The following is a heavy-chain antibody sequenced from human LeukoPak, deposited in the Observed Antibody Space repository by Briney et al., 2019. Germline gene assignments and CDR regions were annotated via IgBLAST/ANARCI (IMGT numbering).Heavy chain of an antibody. CDR2: INHSGTT. CDR1: GGSFSGYY. D-gene: IGHD6-19*01. J-gene: IGHJ6*02. Sequence: PSETLSLTCAVYGGSFSGYYWSWIRRPPGKGLEWIGEINHSGTTNYNPSLKSRITISVDTSKNQLSLNLGSVTAADTAVYYCARPGSSGYYYYYGMDVWGQGTTVSVSS. V-gene: IGHV4-34*01. CDR3: ARPGSSGYYYYYGMDV.